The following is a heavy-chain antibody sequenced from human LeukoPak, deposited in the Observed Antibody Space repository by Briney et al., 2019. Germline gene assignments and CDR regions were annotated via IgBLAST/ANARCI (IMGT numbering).Heavy chain of an antibody. Sequence: PSETLSLTCTVSGGSISSSSYYWGWIRQPPGKGLEWIGSIYYSGSTYYNPSLKSRVTISVDTSKNQFSLKLSSVTAADTAVYYCARADFGYSYDQYYYYYYMDVWGKGTTVTVSS. CDR1: GGSISSSSYY. CDR3: ARADFGYSYDQYYYYYYMDV. CDR2: IYYSGST. V-gene: IGHV4-39*07. J-gene: IGHJ6*03. D-gene: IGHD5-18*01.